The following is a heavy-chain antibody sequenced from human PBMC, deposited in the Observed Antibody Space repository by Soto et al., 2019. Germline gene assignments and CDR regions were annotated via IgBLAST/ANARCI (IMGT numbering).Heavy chain of an antibody. J-gene: IGHJ6*02. V-gene: IGHV3-30*18. CDR2: ISLDGSNK. Sequence: QVQLVESGGGVVQPGRSLRLSCAASGFTFSSYGMHWFRQAPGKGLGWVAVISLDGSNKYYADSVKGRFPISSYNSRTTLCLQMNSLRVQDTPMHYCAKDRSPLGVLVPASTVYYYYYGMDVWGQGTTVTVSS. D-gene: IGHD2-2*01. CDR1: GFTFSSYG. CDR3: AKDRSPLGVLVPASTVYYYYYGMDV.